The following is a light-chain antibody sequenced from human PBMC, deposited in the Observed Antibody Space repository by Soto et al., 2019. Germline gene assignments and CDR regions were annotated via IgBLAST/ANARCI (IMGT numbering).Light chain of an antibody. CDR1: SSNIGAGYD. CDR2: GNS. CDR3: QSYDSSVRGVV. V-gene: IGLV1-40*01. Sequence: QLVLTQPPSVSGAPGQRVTISCTGSSSNIGAGYDVHWYQQLPGTAPKLLIYGNSNRPSGVPDRFSGSKSGTSASLAITGLQAEDEADYYCQSYDSSVRGVVFGGGTKLTVL. J-gene: IGLJ2*01.